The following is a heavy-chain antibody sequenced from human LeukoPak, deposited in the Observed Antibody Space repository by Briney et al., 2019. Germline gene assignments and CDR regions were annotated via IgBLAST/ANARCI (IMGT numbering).Heavy chain of an antibody. V-gene: IGHV3-30*02. J-gene: IGHJ4*02. CDR1: GLTFSSYG. Sequence: GGSLRLSCAASGLTFSSYGMHWVRQAPGKGLEWVAFIRYDGSNKYYADSVKGQFTISRDNSKNTLYLQMNSLRAEDTAVYYCAKDQQGDGYNPIDYWGQGTLVTVSS. D-gene: IGHD5-24*01. CDR3: AKDQQGDGYNPIDY. CDR2: IRYDGSNK.